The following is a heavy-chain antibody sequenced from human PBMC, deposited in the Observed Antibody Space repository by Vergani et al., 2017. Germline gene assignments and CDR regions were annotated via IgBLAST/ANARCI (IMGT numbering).Heavy chain of an antibody. J-gene: IGHJ6*02. D-gene: IGHD2-21*01. V-gene: IGHV3-23*01. CDR1: GFTFSSYA. Sequence: EVQLLESGGNLIQPGGSLRLSCGASGFTFSSYAMTWVRLAPGKGVQLVSAISGSGGDTFYTDSVKGRFTISRDNSKDTLYLQMNSLRVEDTAIYYCAKARDPNCKGGNCYSYYYGLDLWGQGTTVTVSS. CDR3: AKARDPNCKGGNCYSYYYGLDL. CDR2: ISGSGGDT.